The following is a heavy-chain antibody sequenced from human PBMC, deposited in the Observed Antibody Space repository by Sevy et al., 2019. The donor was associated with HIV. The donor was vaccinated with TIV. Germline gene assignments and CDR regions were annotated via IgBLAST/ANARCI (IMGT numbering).Heavy chain of an antibody. CDR3: ALAWNQYDILTGYYYYFDY. Sequence: GGYLRLSCAASGFIFSSHWMHWVRQAPGKGLVWISRINSDGSDTSYADSVKGRFTISRDNAKNTLYLQMNSLRAEDTAVYYCALAWNQYDILTGYYYYFDYWGQGTLVTVSS. CDR1: GFIFSSHW. J-gene: IGHJ4*02. V-gene: IGHV3-74*01. CDR2: INSDGSDT. D-gene: IGHD3-9*01.